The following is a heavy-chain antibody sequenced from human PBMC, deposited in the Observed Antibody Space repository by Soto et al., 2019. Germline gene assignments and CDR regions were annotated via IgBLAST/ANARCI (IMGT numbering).Heavy chain of an antibody. CDR2: ISYDGSNK. D-gene: IGHD6-6*01. Sequence: GGSLRLSCAASGFTFSSYGMHWVRQAPGKGLEWVAVISYDGSNKYYADSVKGRFTISRDNSKNTLYLQMNSLRAEDAAVYYCAKDLQQIVPPHYGMDVWGQGTTVTVSS. CDR3: AKDLQQIVPPHYGMDV. CDR1: GFTFSSYG. V-gene: IGHV3-30*18. J-gene: IGHJ6*02.